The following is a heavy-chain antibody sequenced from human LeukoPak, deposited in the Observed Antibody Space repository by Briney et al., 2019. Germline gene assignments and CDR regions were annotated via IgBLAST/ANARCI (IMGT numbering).Heavy chain of an antibody. V-gene: IGHV4-34*01. CDR1: GGSFSGYY. D-gene: IGHD3-3*01. Sequence: SETLSLTCAVYGGSFSGYYWSWIRQPPGKGLEWIGEINHSGSTNYNPSLKSRVTISVDTSKNQFSLKLSSVTAADTAVYYCARGLWYYDFWSGYYTHWFDPWGQGTLVTVSS. CDR3: ARGLWYYDFWSGYYTHWFDP. CDR2: INHSGST. J-gene: IGHJ5*02.